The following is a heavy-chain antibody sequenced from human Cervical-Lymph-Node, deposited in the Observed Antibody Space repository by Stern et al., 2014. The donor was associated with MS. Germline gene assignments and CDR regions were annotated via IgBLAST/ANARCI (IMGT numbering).Heavy chain of an antibody. D-gene: IGHD6-13*01. Sequence: QVQLQESGPGLVKPSETLSLTCTVSGGSISSYYWSWIRQPPGKGLEWIGYIYYIGSTNYNPSLKSRVTISVDTSKNQFSLKLSSVTAADTAVYYCAREALAAGGLDYWGQGTLVTVSS. CDR2: IYYIGST. V-gene: IGHV4-59*01. J-gene: IGHJ4*02. CDR1: GGSISSYY. CDR3: AREALAAGGLDY.